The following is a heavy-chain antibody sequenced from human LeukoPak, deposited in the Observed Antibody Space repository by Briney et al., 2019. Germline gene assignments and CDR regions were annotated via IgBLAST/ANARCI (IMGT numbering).Heavy chain of an antibody. CDR3: AKGRNSGSYFGIDP. D-gene: IGHD3-10*01. Sequence: PGGSLRLSCAASGFTFSDYAMSWVRQAPGKGLEWVSGIGSSGVNTDYATSVKGRFTISRDSTKSTLHLLMNSLRVEDTATYYCAKGRNSGSYFGIDPWGQGTPVSVSS. V-gene: IGHV3-23*01. CDR1: GFTFSDYA. J-gene: IGHJ5*02. CDR2: IGSSGVNT.